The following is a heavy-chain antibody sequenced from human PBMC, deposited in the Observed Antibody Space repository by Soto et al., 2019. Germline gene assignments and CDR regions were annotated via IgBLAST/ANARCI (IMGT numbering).Heavy chain of an antibody. CDR1: RGSISSSSYY. V-gene: IGHV4-39*01. CDR3: ACIFSGGYSYEFYYYGMDV. D-gene: IGHD5-18*01. J-gene: IGHJ6*02. CDR2: IFYSGST. Sequence: QLQLQESGPGLVKPSETLSLTCTVSRGSISSSSYYWGWIRQPPGKGLEWIGSIFYSGSTYYNPSLQSRVTISVDTSKNQFSLKLRSVTAADTAVYYCACIFSGGYSYEFYYYGMDVWGQGTTVTVAS.